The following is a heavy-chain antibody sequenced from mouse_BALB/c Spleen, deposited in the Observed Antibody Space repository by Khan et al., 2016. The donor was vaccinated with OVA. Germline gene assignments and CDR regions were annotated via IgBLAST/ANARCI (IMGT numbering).Heavy chain of an antibody. CDR2: ISTGDNT. CDR1: GFTFSNYA. J-gene: IGHJ3*01. CDR3: ARDYWFVY. Sequence: EVKLVESGGGLVKPGGSLKVSCAASGFTFSNYAMSWVRQTPEKRLEWVAYISTGDNTYYPDSVKGRFTISRDNARNILYLQMSSLMSDDTAMYYCARDYWFVYWGQGTLVTVSA. V-gene: IGHV5-6-5*01.